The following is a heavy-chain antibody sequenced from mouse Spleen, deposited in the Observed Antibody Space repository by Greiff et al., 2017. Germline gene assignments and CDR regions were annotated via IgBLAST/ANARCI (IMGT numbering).Heavy chain of an antibody. CDR2: IHPNSGST. CDR1: GYTFTSHW. D-gene: IGHD2-3*01. Sequence: QVQLQQPGAELVKPGASVKLSCKASGYTFTSHWMHWVKQRPGQGLEWIGMIHPNSGSTNYNEKFKSKATLTVDKSSSTAYMQLSSLTSEDSAVYYCARGNGYYDYFDYWGQGTTLTVSS. J-gene: IGHJ2*01. V-gene: IGHV1-64*01. CDR3: ARGNGYYDYFDY.